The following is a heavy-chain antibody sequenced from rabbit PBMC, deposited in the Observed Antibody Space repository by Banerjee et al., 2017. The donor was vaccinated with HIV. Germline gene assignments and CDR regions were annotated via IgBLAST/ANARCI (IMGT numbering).Heavy chain of an antibody. D-gene: IGHD2-1*01. CDR2: ISYSGSA. Sequence: QEQLVETGGGLVQPGGSLTLSCKASGFDFSSAYMSWVRQAPGKGLEYIGYISYSGSAYYASWVNGRFTISRDNAQNTVDLQMTSLTAADTATYFCAKGYDDNSVYGMDLWGPGTLVTVS. J-gene: IGHJ6*01. CDR1: GFDFSSAY. V-gene: IGHV1S47*01. CDR3: AKGYDDNSVYGMDL.